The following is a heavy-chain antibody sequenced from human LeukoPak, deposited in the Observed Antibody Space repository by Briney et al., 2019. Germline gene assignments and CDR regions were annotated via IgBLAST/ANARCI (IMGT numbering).Heavy chain of an antibody. D-gene: IGHD6-13*01. CDR2: IIPIFGTA. J-gene: IGHJ5*02. Sequence: ASVRVSFKASGGTFNIYAISWVRQAPGQGREWMGGIIPIFGTANYAQKFQGRVTITTDESTSTAYMELSSLRSEDTAVYYCAREAIAAAGTWFDPWGQGTLVTVSS. CDR1: GGTFNIYA. V-gene: IGHV1-69*05. CDR3: AREAIAAAGTWFDP.